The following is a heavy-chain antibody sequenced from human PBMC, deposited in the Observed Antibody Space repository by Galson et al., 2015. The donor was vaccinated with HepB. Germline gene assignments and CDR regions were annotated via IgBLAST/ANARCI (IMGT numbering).Heavy chain of an antibody. CDR2: ISSTGSFT. Sequence: SLRLSCAGSGTYTMNGVRQAPGKGLEWVSTISSTGSFTHYADSVRGRFTISRDNSKNTLFLEMNSLRDEDTALYFCSKDRLVTPDSYYYGMDVWGQGTTVTVSS. CDR3: SKDRLVTPDSYYYGMDV. CDR1: GTYT. D-gene: IGHD4-23*01. V-gene: IGHV3-23*01. J-gene: IGHJ6*01.